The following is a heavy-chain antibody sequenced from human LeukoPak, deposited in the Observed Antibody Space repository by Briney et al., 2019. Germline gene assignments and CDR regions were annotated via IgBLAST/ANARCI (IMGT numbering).Heavy chain of an antibody. CDR1: GFTFSSYG. CDR3: AKGQRYCSSTSCLARFDY. J-gene: IGHJ4*02. V-gene: IGHV3-23*01. Sequence: GGSLRLSCAASGFTFSSYGMSWVRQAPGKGLEWVSGISGSGGSTYYADSVKGRLTISRDNSKNTLYLQMNSLRAEDTAVYYCAKGQRYCSSTSCLARFDYWGQGTLVTVSS. D-gene: IGHD2-2*01. CDR2: ISGSGGST.